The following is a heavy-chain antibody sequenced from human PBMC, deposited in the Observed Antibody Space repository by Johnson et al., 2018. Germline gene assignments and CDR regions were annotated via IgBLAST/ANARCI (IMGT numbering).Heavy chain of an antibody. CDR3: AKDMLRGYRQFYYDYYMDV. D-gene: IGHD5-18*01. Sequence: VQLVQSGGGLVKPGGSLRLSCAASGFTFSSYSMNWVRQAPGKGLEWVSSISSSGGSTYYADSVKGRFTISRDNSKNTLYLQMNSLRAEDTAVYYCAKDMLRGYRQFYYDYYMDVWGKGTTVTVSS. CDR1: GFTFSSYS. CDR2: ISSSGGST. J-gene: IGHJ6*03. V-gene: IGHV3-23*04.